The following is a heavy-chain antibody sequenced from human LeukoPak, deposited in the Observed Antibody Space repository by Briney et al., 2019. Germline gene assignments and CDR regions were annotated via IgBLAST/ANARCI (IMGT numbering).Heavy chain of an antibody. CDR1: RYTFTGSY. V-gene: IGHV1-2*02. Sequence: ASLKISCKASRYTFTGSYMHWGRHAPGQRLECRGGINPNSGGTNYAQKFQGRVTMTRDTSISTAYMELSRLRSDDTAVYYCAREGSGGYYQNACDYWGQGTLVTVSS. CDR2: INPNSGGT. CDR3: AREGSGGYYQNACDY. D-gene: IGHD3-22*01. J-gene: IGHJ4*02.